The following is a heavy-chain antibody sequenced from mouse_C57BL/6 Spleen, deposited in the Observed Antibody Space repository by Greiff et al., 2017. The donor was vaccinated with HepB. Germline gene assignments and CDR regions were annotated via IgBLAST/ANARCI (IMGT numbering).Heavy chain of an antibody. D-gene: IGHD4-1*01. CDR1: GFNIKDYY. J-gene: IGHJ3*01. CDR3: ASLPTGTMEFAY. CDR2: IDPEDGET. Sequence: EVKLVESGAELVKPGASVKLSCTASGFNIKDYYMHWVKQRTEQGLEWIGRIDPEDGETKYAPKFQGKATITADTSSNTAYLQLSSLTSEDTAVYYCASLPTGTMEFAYWGQGTLVTVSA. V-gene: IGHV14-2*01.